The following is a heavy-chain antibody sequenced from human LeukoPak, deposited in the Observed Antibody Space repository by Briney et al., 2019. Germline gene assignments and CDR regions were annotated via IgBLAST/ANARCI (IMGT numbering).Heavy chain of an antibody. Sequence: GGSLRLSGTASGFTFIGYGMHWVRQAPGLGLEGVAIISYDGSNTFYGDSVKGRFTISRDNSKKTLYLQMNSLRTEDTAVYYCARDQTAVTGVWGTIDYWGQGTLVTVSS. V-gene: IGHV3-30*03. CDR2: ISYDGSNT. CDR3: ARDQTAVTGVWGTIDY. CDR1: GFTFIGYG. D-gene: IGHD2-8*02. J-gene: IGHJ4*02.